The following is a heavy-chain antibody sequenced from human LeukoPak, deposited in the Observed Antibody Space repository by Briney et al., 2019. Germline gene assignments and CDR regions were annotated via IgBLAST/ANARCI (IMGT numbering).Heavy chain of an antibody. V-gene: IGHV1-2*02. D-gene: IGHD3-10*01. CDR1: GYTFSGTGWY. J-gene: IGHJ4*02. Sequence: ASVTVSCKASGYTFSGTGWYLYWLRQAPGQGLECMGWIYPNNGATAYAQKFQGRVAMTRDTSINTAYMELSRLRPDDTAVYYCARDGPAQMVDFDYWGQGTLVTVSS. CDR2: IYPNNGAT. CDR3: ARDGPAQMVDFDY.